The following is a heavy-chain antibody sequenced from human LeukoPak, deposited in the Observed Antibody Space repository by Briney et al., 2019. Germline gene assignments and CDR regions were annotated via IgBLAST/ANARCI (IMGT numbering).Heavy chain of an antibody. J-gene: IGHJ3*02. Sequence: SETLSLTCTVSGGSISSYYWSWIRQPPGKGLEWIGYIYYSGSTNYNPSLKSRVTISVDTSKNQFSLKLSSVTAADTAVYHCARGSQYYYDSSGYYYDAFDIWGQGTMVTVSS. CDR3: ARGSQYYYDSSGYYYDAFDI. D-gene: IGHD3-22*01. CDR1: GGSISSYY. V-gene: IGHV4-59*01. CDR2: IYYSGST.